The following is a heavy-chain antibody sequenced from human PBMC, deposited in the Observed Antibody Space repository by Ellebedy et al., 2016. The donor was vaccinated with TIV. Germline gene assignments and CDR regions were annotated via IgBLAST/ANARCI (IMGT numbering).Heavy chain of an antibody. Sequence: GGSLRLXCTASGFTLSNHSMNWVRQAPGKGLEWVAVTSVDGKTNLYADSVQGRFTISRDNSKNTLDLQMNSLTTEDTAVYYCAKEFGGLRSYEAYFDYWGQGILVTVSS. V-gene: IGHV3-30*18. J-gene: IGHJ4*02. CDR2: TSVDGKTN. CDR1: GFTLSNHS. CDR3: AKEFGGLRSYEAYFDY. D-gene: IGHD3-10*01.